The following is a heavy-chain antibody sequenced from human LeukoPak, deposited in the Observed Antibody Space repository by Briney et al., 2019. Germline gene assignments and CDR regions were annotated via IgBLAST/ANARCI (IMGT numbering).Heavy chain of an antibody. J-gene: IGHJ4*02. CDR1: GYTFTGYY. CDR3: ARDRGYYYDSSGYYDY. CDR2: INPNSGGT. Sequence: ASVKVSCKASGYTFTGYYMHWVRQAPGQGLEWMGWINPNSGGTNYAQKFQGGVTMTRDTSISTAYMELSRLRSDDTAVYYCARDRGYYYDSSGYYDYWGQGTLVTVSS. D-gene: IGHD3-22*01. V-gene: IGHV1-2*02.